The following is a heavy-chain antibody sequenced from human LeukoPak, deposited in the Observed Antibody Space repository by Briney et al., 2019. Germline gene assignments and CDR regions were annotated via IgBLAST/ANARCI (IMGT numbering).Heavy chain of an antibody. J-gene: IGHJ4*02. CDR3: AREGSIVARTDY. D-gene: IGHD3-16*02. Sequence: SGRSLRLSCEASGFTFDNYAMHWVRQAPGRRLEWVAVISFDGNQEYYPDSVKGRFTISRDNSKNTLYLQMNGLKTEDTAVYYCAREGSIVARTDYWGQGALVIVSS. V-gene: IGHV3-30-3*01. CDR2: ISFDGNQE. CDR1: GFTFDNYA.